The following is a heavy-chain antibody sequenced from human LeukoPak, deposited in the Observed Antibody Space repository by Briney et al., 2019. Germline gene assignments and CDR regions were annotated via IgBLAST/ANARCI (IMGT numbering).Heavy chain of an antibody. Sequence: GGSLRLSCAASGFTFDDYAMHWVRQAPGKGLEWVAMISYHGSAKYYGDSVQGRFTISRDISKNTLYLQMDSLRPEDTAVYYCAKDWGSSGWYNYFDPWGQGTLVTVSS. D-gene: IGHD6-19*01. CDR1: GFTFDDYA. V-gene: IGHV3-30*18. J-gene: IGHJ5*02. CDR2: ISYHGSAK. CDR3: AKDWGSSGWYNYFDP.